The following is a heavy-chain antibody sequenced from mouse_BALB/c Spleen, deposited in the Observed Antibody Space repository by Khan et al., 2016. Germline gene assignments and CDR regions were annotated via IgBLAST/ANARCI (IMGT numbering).Heavy chain of an antibody. Sequence: EVQLQESGPGLVKPSQSLSLTCSVTGYSITSGYYWNWIRQFPGNKLEWMGNISYDGSNNYNPSLKNRISITRDTPKNQFFLKLNSVTYEDTATYYCARAWYFDYWGQGTTLTVSS. CDR3: ARAWYFDY. J-gene: IGHJ2*01. V-gene: IGHV3-6*02. CDR2: ISYDGSN. CDR1: GYSITSGYY.